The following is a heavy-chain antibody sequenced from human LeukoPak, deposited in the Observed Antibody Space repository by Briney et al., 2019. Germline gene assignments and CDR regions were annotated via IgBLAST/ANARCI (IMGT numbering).Heavy chain of an antibody. CDR2: INHSGSS. D-gene: IGHD3-22*01. CDR1: GYSISSGYY. Sequence: NPSETLSLTCAVSGYSISSGYYWGWIRQSPGKGLEWIGSINHSGSSYYNPSLKSRVIISVDTSKNQFSLKLSSVTAADTAVYYCVRDPYDSTTWYRWFDPWGQGTLVTVSS. CDR3: VRDPYDSTTWYRWFDP. J-gene: IGHJ5*02. V-gene: IGHV4-38-2*02.